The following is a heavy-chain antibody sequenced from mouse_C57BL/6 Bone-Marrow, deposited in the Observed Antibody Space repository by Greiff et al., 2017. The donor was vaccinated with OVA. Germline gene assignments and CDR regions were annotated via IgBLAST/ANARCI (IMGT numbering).Heavy chain of an antibody. CDR1: GFSLTSYG. CDR2: IWSGGST. Sequence: QVQLQQSGPGLVQPSQSLSITCTVSGFSLTSYGVHWVRQSPGKGLEWLGVIWSGGSTDYNAAFISRLSISKDNSKSQVFFKMNSLQADDTAIYYSARNSGGTWYFDVWGTGTTVTVSS. CDR3: ARNSGGTWYFDV. V-gene: IGHV2-2*01. D-gene: IGHD4-1*01. J-gene: IGHJ1*03.